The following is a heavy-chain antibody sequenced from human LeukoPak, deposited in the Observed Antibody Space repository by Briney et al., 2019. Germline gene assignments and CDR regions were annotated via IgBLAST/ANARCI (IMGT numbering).Heavy chain of an antibody. D-gene: IGHD3-10*01. Sequence: SETLSLTCTVSGGSISSYYWSWMRQPPGKGLEWIGYIYYSGTTNYNPSLKSRVTISVDTSKNQFSLKLSSVTAADAAVYYCARGSSGVRGVPSLDYWGQGTLVTVSS. CDR1: GGSISSYY. CDR2: IYYSGTT. V-gene: IGHV4-59*01. CDR3: ARGSSGVRGVPSLDY. J-gene: IGHJ4*02.